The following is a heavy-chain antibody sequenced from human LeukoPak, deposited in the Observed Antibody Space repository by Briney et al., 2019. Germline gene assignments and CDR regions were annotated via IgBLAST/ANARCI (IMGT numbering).Heavy chain of an antibody. Sequence: GASVKVSCKVSGYTLTELSMHWVRQAPGKGLGWMGGFDPEDGETIYAQKFQGRVTMTEDTSTDTAYMELSSLRSEDTAVYYCATHYGDYVYFQHWGQGTLVTVSS. CDR3: ATHYGDYVYFQH. J-gene: IGHJ1*01. CDR2: FDPEDGET. CDR1: GYTLTELS. V-gene: IGHV1-24*01. D-gene: IGHD4-17*01.